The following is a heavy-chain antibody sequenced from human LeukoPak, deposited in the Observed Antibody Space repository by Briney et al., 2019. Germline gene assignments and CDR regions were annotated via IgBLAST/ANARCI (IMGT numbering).Heavy chain of an antibody. CDR2: ISSSGNT. CDR1: GASISGYF. CDR3: ARRRDGYNQGYFDY. J-gene: IGHJ4*02. Sequence: PSETLSLTCTVSGASISGYFWNWIRQPPGMGLEWIGYISSSGNTNYNPALKSRVTISVDTSKNRFSLKLSSVTAADTAVYYCARRRDGYNQGYFDYWGQGTLVTVSS. D-gene: IGHD5-24*01. V-gene: IGHV4-59*08.